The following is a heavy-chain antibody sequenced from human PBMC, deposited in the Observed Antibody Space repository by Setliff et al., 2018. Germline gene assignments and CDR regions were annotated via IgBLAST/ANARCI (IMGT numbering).Heavy chain of an antibody. J-gene: IGHJ6*03. CDR1: GGSISSSSYY. V-gene: IGHV4-39*07. CDR2: ISNSGGT. CDR3: ARGIPAYDFWSGYYIGYYYYMDV. D-gene: IGHD3-3*01. Sequence: SETLSLTCAVSGGSISSSSYYWGWIRQPPGKGLEWIGSISNSGGTYYNPSLKSRVTISVDTSKNQFSLKLSSVTAADTAVYYCARGIPAYDFWSGYYIGYYYYMDVWGKGTTVTVSS.